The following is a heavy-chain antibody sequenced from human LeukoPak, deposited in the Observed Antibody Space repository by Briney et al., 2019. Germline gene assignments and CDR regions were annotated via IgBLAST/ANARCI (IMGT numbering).Heavy chain of an antibody. CDR1: GFTFSSYE. V-gene: IGHV3-48*03. Sequence: GGSLRLSCAASGFTFSSYEMNWVRQAPGKGLEWVAYISSSGSAMYYADSMKGRFTIYRDKAKNSLYLQMNSLRAEDTAVYYCARDVAPIDYWGQGTLVTVSS. CDR2: ISSSGSAM. CDR3: ARDVAPIDY. J-gene: IGHJ4*02.